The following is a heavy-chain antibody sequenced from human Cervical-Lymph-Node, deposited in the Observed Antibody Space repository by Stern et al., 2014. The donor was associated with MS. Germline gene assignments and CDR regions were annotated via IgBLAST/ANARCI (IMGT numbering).Heavy chain of an antibody. J-gene: IGHJ4*02. D-gene: IGHD1-7*01. CDR2: IWYDGNKK. CDR1: GFTFSNYG. Sequence: VQLVESGGGVVQPGRSLRLSCAASGFTFSNYGMHWVRPDPGKGLEWLAVIWYDGNKKYYADSVKGRFTISRDNSKNTLFLQMSSLTAEDTALYYCARGNWNYEGMGYWGQGTLVTVSS. CDR3: ARGNWNYEGMGY. V-gene: IGHV3-33*01.